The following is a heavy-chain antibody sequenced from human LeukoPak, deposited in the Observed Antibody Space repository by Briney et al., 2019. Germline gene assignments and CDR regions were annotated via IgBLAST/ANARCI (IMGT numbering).Heavy chain of an antibody. V-gene: IGHV3-66*02. Sequence: GGSLGLSCAASGFTVSSNYMSWVRQAPGKGLEWVSIIYSGGSTYYADSVKGRFTISRDNSKNTLYLQMNSLRAEDTAVYYCAREGSSSWYFDYWGQGTLVTVSS. D-gene: IGHD6-13*01. CDR2: IYSGGST. J-gene: IGHJ4*02. CDR3: AREGSSSWYFDY. CDR1: GFTVSSNY.